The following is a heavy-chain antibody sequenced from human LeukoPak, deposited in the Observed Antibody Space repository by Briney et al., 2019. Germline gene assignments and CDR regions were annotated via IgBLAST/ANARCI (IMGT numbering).Heavy chain of an antibody. CDR2: TYYRSKWYN. CDR3: ESTRRIFGVVMLERFTYYYYREV. J-gene: IGHJ6*03. Sequence: SQTLSLTCAISGDSVSSNSAAWNWIRQSPSRGLEWLGSTYYRSKWYNDYALSVKSRITLNPDTSKNQLSLQLNSVTPEDTAVYYCESTRRIFGVVMLERFTYYYYREVWGKGTTVTVSS. CDR1: GDSVSSNSAA. V-gene: IGHV6-1*01. D-gene: IGHD3-3*01.